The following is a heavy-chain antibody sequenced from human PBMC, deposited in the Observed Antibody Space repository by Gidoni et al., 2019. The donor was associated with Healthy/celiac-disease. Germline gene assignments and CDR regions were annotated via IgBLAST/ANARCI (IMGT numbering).Heavy chain of an antibody. CDR3: AKAFVEEPGFTTKPYYYYYYMDV. Sequence: EVQLLESGGGLVQPGGSLRLSCAASGFTFSSYAMSWVRQAPGKGLEWVSAISGSGGSTYYADSVKGRFTISRDNSKNTLYLQMNSLRAEDTAVYYCAKAFVEEPGFTTKPYYYYYYMDVWGKGTTVTVSS. CDR1: GFTFSSYA. D-gene: IGHD3-3*01. CDR2: ISGSGGST. J-gene: IGHJ6*03. V-gene: IGHV3-23*01.